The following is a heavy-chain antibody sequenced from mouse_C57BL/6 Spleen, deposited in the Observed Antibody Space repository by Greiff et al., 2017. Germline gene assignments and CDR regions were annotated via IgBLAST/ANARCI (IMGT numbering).Heavy chain of an antibody. CDR1: GYTFTDYY. CDR3: ARSRDPYYGSSYGYFDV. Sequence: VQLQQSGPELVKPGASVKISCKASGYTFTDYYINWVKQRPGQGLEWIGWIFPGSGSTYYNEKFKGKATLTVDKSSSTAYMLLSSLTSEDSAVYFCARSRDPYYGSSYGYFDVWGTGTTVTVSS. D-gene: IGHD1-1*01. J-gene: IGHJ1*03. CDR2: IFPGSGST. V-gene: IGHV1-75*01.